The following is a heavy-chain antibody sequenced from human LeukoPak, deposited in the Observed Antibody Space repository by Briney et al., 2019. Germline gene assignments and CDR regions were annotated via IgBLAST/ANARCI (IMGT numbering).Heavy chain of an antibody. CDR3: AGTEAGIGDFDY. CDR2: IDSSGST. J-gene: IGHJ4*02. V-gene: IGHV4-4*07. D-gene: IGHD2-21*01. Sequence: SETLSLTCTVSGGYISSYYWSWIRQPAGKGLEWIGRIDSSGSTKYNPSLVGRVTMTVDTSKNQFSLKLSSVTAADTAAYYCAGTEAGIGDFDYWGQGSLVTVSS. CDR1: GGYISSYY.